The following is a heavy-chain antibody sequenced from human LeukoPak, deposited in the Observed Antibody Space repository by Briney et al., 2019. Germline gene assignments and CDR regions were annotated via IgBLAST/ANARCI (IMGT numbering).Heavy chain of an antibody. V-gene: IGHV3-33*06. Sequence: SLRLSCAASGFTFSSYGMHWVRQAPGKGLEWVAVIWYDGSNKYYADSVKGRFTISRDNSKNTLYLQMNSLRAEDTAVYYCAKDPPTTMVRGVCPDYWGQGTLATVSS. D-gene: IGHD3-10*01. CDR2: IWYDGSNK. CDR3: AKDPPTTMVRGVCPDY. CDR1: GFTFSSYG. J-gene: IGHJ4*02.